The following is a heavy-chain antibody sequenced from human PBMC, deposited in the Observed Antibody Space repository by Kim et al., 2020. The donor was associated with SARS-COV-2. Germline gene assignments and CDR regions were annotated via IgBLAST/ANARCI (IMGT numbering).Heavy chain of an antibody. CDR3: ARARITMIVVVTYFDY. Sequence: PSLKSRVTISVDTSKNQFSLKLGSVTAADTAVYDCARARITMIVVVTYFDYWGQGTLVTVSS. J-gene: IGHJ4*02. V-gene: IGHV4-31*02. D-gene: IGHD3-22*01.